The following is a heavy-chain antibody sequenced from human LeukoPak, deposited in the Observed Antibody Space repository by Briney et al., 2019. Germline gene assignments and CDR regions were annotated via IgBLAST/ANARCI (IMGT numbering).Heavy chain of an antibody. CDR2: IYPGDSDT. J-gene: IGHJ3*02. Sequence: GESLKISCKGSGYSFTSYWIGWVRQMPGKGLEWMGIIYPGDSDTRYSPSFQGQVTISADKSISTAYLQWSSLKASDTAMYYCARLHSSGCYEDGAFDIWGQGTMVTVSS. V-gene: IGHV5-51*03. D-gene: IGHD3-22*01. CDR1: GYSFTSYW. CDR3: ARLHSSGCYEDGAFDI.